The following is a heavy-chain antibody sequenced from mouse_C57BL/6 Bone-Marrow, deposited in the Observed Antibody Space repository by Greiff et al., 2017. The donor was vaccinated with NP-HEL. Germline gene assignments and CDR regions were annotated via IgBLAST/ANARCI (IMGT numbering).Heavy chain of an antibody. CDR1: GFNIKDDY. CDR3: TTLTGTGPWFAY. J-gene: IGHJ3*01. Sequence: EVQLQQSGAELVRPGASVKLSCTASGFNIKDDYMHWVKQRPEQGLEWIGWIDPENGDTEYASKFQGKATITADTSSNTAYLQLSSLTSEDTAVYYCTTLTGTGPWFAYWGQGTLVTVSA. V-gene: IGHV14-4*01. D-gene: IGHD4-1*01. CDR2: IDPENGDT.